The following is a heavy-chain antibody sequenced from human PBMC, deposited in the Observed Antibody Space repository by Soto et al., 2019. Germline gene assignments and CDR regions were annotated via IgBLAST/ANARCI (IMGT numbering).Heavy chain of an antibody. J-gene: IGHJ4*02. CDR2: ILHSGST. D-gene: IGHD6-19*01. Sequence: PSETLSLTCTVSGGSISSYYWSWVRQPPGKGLEWIGEILHSGSTNYNPSLKSRVTISLDKSKNQFSLQLASVTAADTAVYYCAREIPLTAVPGVADYWGQGTLVTVSS. V-gene: IGHV4-59*12. CDR3: AREIPLTAVPGVADY. CDR1: GGSISSYY.